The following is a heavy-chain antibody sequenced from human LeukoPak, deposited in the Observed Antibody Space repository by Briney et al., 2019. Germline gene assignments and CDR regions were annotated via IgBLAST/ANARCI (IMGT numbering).Heavy chain of an antibody. Sequence: SQTLSLTCTVSGGSISSGDYYWSWIRQPPGKGLEWIGYIYYSGSTYYNPSLKSRVTISVDTSKNQFSLKLGSVTAADTAVYYCARRAIQYSYGQIDYWGQGTLVTVSS. D-gene: IGHD5-18*01. CDR3: ARRAIQYSYGQIDY. CDR1: GGSISSGDYY. V-gene: IGHV4-30-4*01. CDR2: IYYSGST. J-gene: IGHJ4*02.